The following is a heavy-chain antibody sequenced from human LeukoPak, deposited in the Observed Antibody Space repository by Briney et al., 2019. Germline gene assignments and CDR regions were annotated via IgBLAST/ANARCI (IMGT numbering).Heavy chain of an antibody. CDR1: GYTFTSYG. CDR3: ARDRAGYSSGWYGEGDY. J-gene: IGHJ4*02. CDR2: ISAYNGNT. Sequence: ASVKVSCKASGYTFTSYGISWVRQAPGQGLEWMGWISAYNGNTNYAQKLQGRVTMTTGTSTSTAYMELRSLRSDDTAVYYCARDRAGYSSGWYGEGDYWGQGTLVTVSS. D-gene: IGHD6-19*01. V-gene: IGHV1-18*01.